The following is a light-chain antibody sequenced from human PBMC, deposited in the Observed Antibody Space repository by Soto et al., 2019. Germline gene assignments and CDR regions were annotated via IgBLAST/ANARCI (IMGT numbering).Light chain of an antibody. Sequence: AIQVTQSPSSLSASVGDIVTITCRASQDIRKDLAWYQQKPGKAPQILIYGASTLQTGVASRFSGSGSATDFTLTISSLQPEDSAAYYCLQDYNYPFTFGQGTKV. J-gene: IGKJ2*01. V-gene: IGKV1-6*01. CDR2: GAS. CDR3: LQDYNYPFT. CDR1: QDIRKD.